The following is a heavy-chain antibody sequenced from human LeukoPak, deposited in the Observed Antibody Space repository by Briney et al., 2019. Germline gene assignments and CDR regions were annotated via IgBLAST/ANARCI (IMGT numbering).Heavy chain of an antibody. CDR2: IIPSGGST. D-gene: IGHD2-15*01. J-gene: IGHJ4*02. CDR1: GYTSTNYY. V-gene: IGHV1-46*01. CDR3: ARALSGGSNY. Sequence: ASVKISCKASGYTSTNYYIHWVRQPPGQGLEWMGIIIPSGGSTTYAQKFQGRVTMTRDTSTNTVYMELSSLRFEDTAVYYCARALSGGSNYWGQGTLVTVSS.